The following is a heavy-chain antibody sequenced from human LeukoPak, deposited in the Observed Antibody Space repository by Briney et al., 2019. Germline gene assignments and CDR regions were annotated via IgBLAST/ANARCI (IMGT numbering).Heavy chain of an antibody. V-gene: IGHV3-30*18. CDR3: AKELRGYSSALRNYWFDP. Sequence: GGSLRLSCAASGFTFSSYGMHWVRQAPGKGLEWVAVISYDGSNKYYADSVKGRFTISRDNSKNTLYLQMNSLRAEDTAVYYCAKELRGYSSALRNYWFDPWCQGTLVTVSS. CDR2: ISYDGSNK. D-gene: IGHD5-18*01. J-gene: IGHJ5*02. CDR1: GFTFSSYG.